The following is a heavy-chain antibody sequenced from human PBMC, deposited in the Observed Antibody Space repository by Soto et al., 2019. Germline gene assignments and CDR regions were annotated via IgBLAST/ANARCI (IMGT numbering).Heavy chain of an antibody. V-gene: IGHV1-24*01. D-gene: IGHD3-16*02. Sequence: QVELVQSGAEVTKPGASVKFSCKVSGYTLTELSMHWVRQAPGKGLEWMGVFDAEDGGASYAQTFQGRVTMTVPTSTDTPYIEVTSLRSEDTAVYYCATDLFPDYADAWVTFRPADYWGQGTQVTVSS. CDR1: GYTLTELS. CDR3: ATDLFPDYADAWVTFRPADY. CDR2: FDAEDGGA. J-gene: IGHJ4*02.